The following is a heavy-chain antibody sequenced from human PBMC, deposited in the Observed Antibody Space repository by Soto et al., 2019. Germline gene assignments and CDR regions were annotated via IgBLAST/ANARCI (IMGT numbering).Heavy chain of an antibody. CDR1: GGSISSYY. V-gene: IGHV4-4*07. D-gene: IGHD3-22*01. CDR2: IYASGST. CDR3: ARDFYGGTSSGYYYYGMDV. J-gene: IGHJ6*02. Sequence: PSETLSLTCTVSGGSISSYYWSWIRQPVGKGLESIGRIYASGSTNYNPSLKSRFTMSVDTSKNQFSLELTSVTAADTAVYYCARDFYGGTSSGYYYYGMDVWGQGTTVTVSS.